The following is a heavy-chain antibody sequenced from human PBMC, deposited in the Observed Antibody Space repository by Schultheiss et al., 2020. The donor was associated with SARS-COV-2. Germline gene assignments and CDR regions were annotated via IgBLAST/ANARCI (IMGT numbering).Heavy chain of an antibody. CDR2: INPNSGGT. D-gene: IGHD3-22*01. CDR1: GYTFTSYG. V-gene: IGHV1-18*04. CDR3: ARTALYDSSGYYYYYYGMDV. Sequence: ASVKVSCKASGYTFTSYGISWVRQAPGQGLEWMGWINPNSGGTNYAQKLQGRVTMTRDTSTSTVYMELSSLRSEDTAVYYCARTALYDSSGYYYYYYGMDVWGQGTTVTVSS. J-gene: IGHJ6*02.